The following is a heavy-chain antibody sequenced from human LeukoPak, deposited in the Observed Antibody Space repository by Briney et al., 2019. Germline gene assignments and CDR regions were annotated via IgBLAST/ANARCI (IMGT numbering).Heavy chain of an antibody. J-gene: IGHJ4*02. V-gene: IGHV3-23*01. CDR3: AKASTFGELNRPFDY. CDR2: ISGGGGTT. CDR1: GFTFSSDA. D-gene: IGHD3-10*01. Sequence: GGSLRLSCAASGFTFSSDAMSWVRQAPGKGLEWVSVISGGGGTTHYSDSVKGRFTISRDNSKNTLYLQMNSLRAEDTAVYYCAKASTFGELNRPFDYWGQGTLVTVSS.